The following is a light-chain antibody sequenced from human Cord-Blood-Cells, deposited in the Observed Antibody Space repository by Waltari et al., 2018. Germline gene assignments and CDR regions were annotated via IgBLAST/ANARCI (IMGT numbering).Light chain of an antibody. CDR2: GAS. CDR3: QQYNNWDS. V-gene: IGKV3-15*01. J-gene: IGKJ2*03. CDR1: PSVSSN. Sequence: EIVMTQSPATLSVSPGERAPLSCRASPSVSSNLAWYQQKPGQAPRLLIYGASTRATGIPARFSGSGSGTEFTLTISSLQSEDFAVYYCQQYNNWDSFGQGTKLEIK.